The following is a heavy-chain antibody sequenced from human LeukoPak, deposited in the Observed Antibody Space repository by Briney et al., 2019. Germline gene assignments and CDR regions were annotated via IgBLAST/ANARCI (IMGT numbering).Heavy chain of an antibody. CDR3: ARHRLHRIYYDSSGFYHDAFDI. CDR2: INPNNGGT. D-gene: IGHD3-22*01. Sequence: ASVTVSCKASGYIFTAYYMHWVRQAPGQGLEWMGWINPNNGGTNYAQKFQGRITMTRDTSITTAYMELSRLRSDDTAVYYCARHRLHRIYYDSSGFYHDAFDIWGRGTMVTVSS. CDR1: GYIFTAYY. J-gene: IGHJ3*02. V-gene: IGHV1-2*02.